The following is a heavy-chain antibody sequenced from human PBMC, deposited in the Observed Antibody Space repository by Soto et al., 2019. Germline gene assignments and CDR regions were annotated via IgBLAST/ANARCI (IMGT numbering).Heavy chain of an antibody. CDR3: ARLCSTTSCYDYYGMDV. CDR1: GFNFSNYS. Sequence: GGSLRLSCAASGFNFSNYSMIWVRQAPGKGLKWVSLISSSSTNIYYADSVKGRFTISRDNANYSVNLQMNSLRAEDTAVYYCARLCSTTSCYDYYGMDVWGQGTTVTV. CDR2: ISSSSTNI. D-gene: IGHD2-2*01. V-gene: IGHV3-21*01. J-gene: IGHJ6*02.